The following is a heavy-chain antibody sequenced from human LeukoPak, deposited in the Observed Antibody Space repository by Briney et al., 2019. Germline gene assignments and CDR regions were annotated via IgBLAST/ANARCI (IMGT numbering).Heavy chain of an antibody. Sequence: GGSLRLSCTASGFTFSDYNMNWVRQAPGKGLEWVGNIKGDGSEKYYVDSVKGRFTISRDNAKNSLYLQMNSLRAEDTAVYYCATDSSGYSCFDYWGQGTLVTVSS. V-gene: IGHV3-7*01. CDR3: ATDSSGYSCFDY. J-gene: IGHJ4*02. D-gene: IGHD3-22*01. CDR2: IKGDGSEK. CDR1: GFTFSDYN.